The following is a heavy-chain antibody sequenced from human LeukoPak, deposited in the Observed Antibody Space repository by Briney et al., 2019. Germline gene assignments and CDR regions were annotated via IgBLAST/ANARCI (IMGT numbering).Heavy chain of an antibody. V-gene: IGHV7-4-1*02. D-gene: IGHD3-10*01. CDR3: VRGTPTPGMDY. CDR2: IDTTTGNP. J-gene: IGHJ4*02. CDR1: GYPFSAHF. Sequence: ASVNVSCKASGYPFSAHFLNWVRQAPGQGLEWMGNIDTTTGNPRYAQDFTGRFDFSLDTSVSTAYLQITSLKADDTAAYYCVRGTPTPGMDYWGQGTQVTVSS.